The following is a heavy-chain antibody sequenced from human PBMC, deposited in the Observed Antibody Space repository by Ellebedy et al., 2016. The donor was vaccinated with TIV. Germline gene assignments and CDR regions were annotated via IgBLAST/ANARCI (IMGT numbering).Heavy chain of an antibody. V-gene: IGHV3-23*01. D-gene: IGHD2-21*02. Sequence: GESLKISCAASGFTFSSYAMSWVRQAPGRRLEWVSAISGSGGSAHYADSVRGRFTISRDNSKNTLYLQMTSLRAEDTAVYYCARAPTAIFAHFYYYYYYMDVWGKGTTVTGSS. CDR3: ARAPTAIFAHFYYYYYYMDV. J-gene: IGHJ6*03. CDR1: GFTFSSYA. CDR2: ISGSGGSA.